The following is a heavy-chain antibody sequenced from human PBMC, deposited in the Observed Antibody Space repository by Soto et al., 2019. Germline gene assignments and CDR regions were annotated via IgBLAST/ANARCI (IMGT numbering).Heavy chain of an antibody. CDR2: INHSGST. D-gene: IGHD3-3*01. Sequence: QVQLQQWGSGLLKPSETLSLTCAVYGGSFSGYYWSWIRQPPGKGLEWIGEINHSGSTNYNPSLKSRVTISVDTSKNQFSLKLSSVTAADTAVYYCARGLRSTVWGQGTTVTVSS. CDR1: GGSFSGYY. J-gene: IGHJ6*02. CDR3: ARGLRSTV. V-gene: IGHV4-34*01.